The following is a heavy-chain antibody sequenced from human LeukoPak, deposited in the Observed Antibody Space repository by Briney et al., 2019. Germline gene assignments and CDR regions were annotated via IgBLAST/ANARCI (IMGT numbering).Heavy chain of an antibody. J-gene: IGHJ5*02. CDR3: AKEDASGSFRNWFDP. V-gene: IGHV3-9*01. CDR1: GFTFDDYA. Sequence: PGGSLRLSCAASGFTFDDYAMHWVRHAPGKGLEWVSGISWNSGSIGYADSVKGRFSTSRDNAKNSLYLQMNSLRPEDTALYYCAKEDASGSFRNWFDPWGQGTLVTVSS. D-gene: IGHD3-10*01. CDR2: ISWNSGSI.